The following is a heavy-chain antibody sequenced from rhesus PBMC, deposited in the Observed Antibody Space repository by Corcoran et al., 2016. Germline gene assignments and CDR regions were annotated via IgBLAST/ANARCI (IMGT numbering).Heavy chain of an antibody. CDR2: INGNSCTT. J-gene: IGHJ4*01. Sequence: QVQLPESGPGLVKPSETLSLPCTVSGASISGFWWSGIRQPPGKGREGIGEINGNSCTTNYNPSLKSRGTISRDTSKNQCSLKLSSVTAADTAVYYCAMCPVLQFLEWLTLDYWGQGVLVTVSS. CDR3: AMCPVLQFLEWLTLDY. CDR1: GASISGFW. V-gene: IGHV4-80*01. D-gene: IGHD3-3*01.